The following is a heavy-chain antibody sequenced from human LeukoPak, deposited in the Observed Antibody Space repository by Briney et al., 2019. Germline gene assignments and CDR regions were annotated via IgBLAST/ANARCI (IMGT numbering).Heavy chain of an antibody. J-gene: IGHJ3*02. D-gene: IGHD7-27*01. CDR1: GFTFSSYD. CDR2: IGTAGDT. CDR3: ARYSGDKDAFDI. Sequence: QPGGSLRLSCAASGFTFSSYDMHWVRQATGKGLEWVSAIGTAGDTYYPGSVKGRFTISRENAKNSLYLQMNSLRAGDTAVYHCARYSGDKDAFDIWGQGTMVTVSS. V-gene: IGHV3-13*04.